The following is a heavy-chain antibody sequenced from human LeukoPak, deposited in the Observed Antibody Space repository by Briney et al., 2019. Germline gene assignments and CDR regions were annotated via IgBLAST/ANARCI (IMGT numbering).Heavy chain of an antibody. V-gene: IGHV4-4*07. Sequence: SETLSLTCTVSGGSISGYYWSWIRQPAGKGLEWIGRIYTSGGTNYNPSLKSRVTMSIDTSKNQFSLNLSSVTAADTAVYYCARERGNLRGDAFDIWGQGTMVTVSS. CDR3: ARERGNLRGDAFDI. J-gene: IGHJ3*02. CDR2: IYTSGGT. CDR1: GGSISGYY. D-gene: IGHD1-26*01.